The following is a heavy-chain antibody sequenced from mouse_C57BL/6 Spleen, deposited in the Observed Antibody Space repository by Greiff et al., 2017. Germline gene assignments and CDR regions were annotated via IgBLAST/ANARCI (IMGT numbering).Heavy chain of an antibody. V-gene: IGHV1-59*01. Sequence: VQLQQPGAELVRPGTSVKLSCKASGYTFTSYWMHWVKQRPGQGLEWIGVIDPSDSYTNYNQTFKGKATLTVDPSSITAYMQLSSLTSEESAVYDCARGGGYGNDGYYAMDYWGQGTSVTVSS. CDR2: IDPSDSYT. J-gene: IGHJ4*01. CDR1: GYTFTSYW. D-gene: IGHD2-2*01. CDR3: ARGGGYGNDGYYAMDY.